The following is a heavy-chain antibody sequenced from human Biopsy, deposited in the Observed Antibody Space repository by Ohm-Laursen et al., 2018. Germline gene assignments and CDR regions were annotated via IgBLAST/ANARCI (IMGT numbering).Heavy chain of an antibody. D-gene: IGHD3-10*01. CDR3: ARDTGTMVRGVLYQ. CDR1: GFNLGDYA. V-gene: IGHV3-9*01. J-gene: IGHJ4*02. Sequence: SLRLSCAASGFNLGDYAMHWVRQVPGKGLEWVSGIKWNSGKIDYADSVKGRFTISRDNAKNSLYLHMSSLRTEDSAFYYCARDTGTMVRGVLYQWGQGTQVTVSS. CDR2: IKWNSGKI.